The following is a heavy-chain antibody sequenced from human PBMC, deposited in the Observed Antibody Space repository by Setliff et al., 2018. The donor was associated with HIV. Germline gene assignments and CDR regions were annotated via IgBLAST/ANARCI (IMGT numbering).Heavy chain of an antibody. D-gene: IGHD3-22*01. Sequence: PSETLSLTCTVSGGSISSGNYYWSWIRQPAGKGLEWIGHISTSGRTNYNPSLMNRLTISVDTSKNQFSLKLSSVTAADTAVYHCARADNYYYDSGAFKSGLDAFDIWGQGTMVTVSS. V-gene: IGHV4-61*09. CDR2: ISTSGRT. CDR3: ARADNYYYDSGAFKSGLDAFDI. J-gene: IGHJ3*02. CDR1: GGSISSGNYY.